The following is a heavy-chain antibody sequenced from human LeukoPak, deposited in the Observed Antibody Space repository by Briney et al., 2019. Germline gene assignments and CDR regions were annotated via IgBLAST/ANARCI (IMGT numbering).Heavy chain of an antibody. D-gene: IGHD3-10*01. CDR3: ARSWQASGLLGS. Sequence: PSQTLSLTCTVSRGAITSGGYSWNWIRQPPGKGLEWIGYISDRGPAYYNPSLKSRFTISVDRPKNQFFLTVTSVTAADSAVYFCARSWQASGLLGSWGQGTLVAVSS. V-gene: IGHV4-30-2*01. J-gene: IGHJ5*01. CDR2: ISDRGPA. CDR1: RGAITSGGYS.